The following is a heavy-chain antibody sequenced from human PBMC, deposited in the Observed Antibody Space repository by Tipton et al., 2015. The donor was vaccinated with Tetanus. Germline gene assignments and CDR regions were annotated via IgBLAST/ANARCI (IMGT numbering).Heavy chain of an antibody. CDR2: IIPIFGTA. J-gene: IGHJ5*02. D-gene: IGHD3-22*01. CDR3: ARSRTYYYDSSGYYFPSWFDP. Sequence: QVQLVQSGPEVKKPGASVKVSCRASGYTFTNYGINWVRQAPGQGLEWMGGIIPIFGTANYAQKFQGRVTITADESTSTAYMELSSLRSEDTAVYYCARSRTYYYDSSGYYFPSWFDPWGQGTLVTVSS. V-gene: IGHV1-69*01. CDR1: GYTFTNYG.